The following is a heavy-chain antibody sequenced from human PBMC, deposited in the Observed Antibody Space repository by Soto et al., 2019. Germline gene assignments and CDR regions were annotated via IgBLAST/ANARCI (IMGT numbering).Heavy chain of an antibody. CDR1: GFTFNSYA. D-gene: IGHD3-10*01. J-gene: IGHJ4*02. V-gene: IGHV3-23*01. CDR2: ISGSGGST. Sequence: EVQLLESGGGLVQPGGSLRLSCAASGFTFNSYAMSWVRQAPGKGLEWVSAISGSGGSTYYADSVKGRFTISRDNSKNTLYLQMNSLRAEDTAVYYCAKDWEDYYGSGSYPKNWGQGTLVTVSS. CDR3: AKDWEDYYGSGSYPKN.